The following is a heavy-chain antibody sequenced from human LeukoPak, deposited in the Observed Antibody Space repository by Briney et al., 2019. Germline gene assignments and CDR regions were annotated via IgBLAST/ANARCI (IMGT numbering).Heavy chain of an antibody. CDR3: ARDGYSGSDAL. D-gene: IGHD5-12*01. Sequence: PSETLSLTCSVSGGSISNYYWSWIRQPPGKGLEWIGYIYYSGTTNYNPSLKSRVTISIDTSKNQFSLKVTSVTPADTAVYYCARDGYSGSDALWGQGTLVTVSS. V-gene: IGHV4-59*01. CDR2: IYYSGTT. J-gene: IGHJ4*02. CDR1: GGSISNYY.